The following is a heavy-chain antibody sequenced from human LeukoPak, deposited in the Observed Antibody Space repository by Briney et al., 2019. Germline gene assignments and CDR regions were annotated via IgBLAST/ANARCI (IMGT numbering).Heavy chain of an antibody. D-gene: IGHD3-3*02. J-gene: IGHJ4*02. CDR2: VSSGGERT. V-gene: IGHV3-23*01. CDR1: GFTFSNCG. CDR3: AKEIASGLPFDY. Sequence: PGGSLRLSCAASGFTFSNCGMNWVRQAPGKGLEWVSAVSSGGERTYYADSVKGRFTISRDNSKNTLFLQMSSLRAEDTAIYYCAKEIASGLPFDYWGQGTLVTVSS.